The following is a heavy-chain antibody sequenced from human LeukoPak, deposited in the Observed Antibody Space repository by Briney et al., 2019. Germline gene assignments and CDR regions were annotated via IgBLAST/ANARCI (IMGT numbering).Heavy chain of an antibody. D-gene: IGHD3-22*01. J-gene: IGHJ4*02. CDR1: GGSISSYY. V-gene: IGHV4-59*01. CDR3: ARDNYDSSGYSFDY. CDR2: IYYSGST. Sequence: SETLSLSCTVSGGSISSYYWSRIRQPPGKGLEWIGYIYYSGSTNYNPSLKSRVTISVDTSKNQFSLKLSSVTAADTAVYYCARDNYDSSGYSFDYWGQGTLVTVSS.